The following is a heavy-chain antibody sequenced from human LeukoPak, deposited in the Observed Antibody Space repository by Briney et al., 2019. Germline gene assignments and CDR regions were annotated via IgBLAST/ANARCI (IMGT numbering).Heavy chain of an antibody. CDR2: ISSSSSYI. CDR1: GFTFSSYS. D-gene: IGHD3-22*01. V-gene: IGHV3-21*01. J-gene: IGHJ4*02. CDR3: ARDLWKKYYYDSSGYPQFDY. Sequence: PGGSLRLSCAASGFTFSSYSMNWVRQAPGKGLEWVSSISSSSSYIYYADSVKGRFTISRDNAKNSLYLQMNSLRAEDTAVYYCARDLWKKYYYDSSGYPQFDYWGQGTLVTVSS.